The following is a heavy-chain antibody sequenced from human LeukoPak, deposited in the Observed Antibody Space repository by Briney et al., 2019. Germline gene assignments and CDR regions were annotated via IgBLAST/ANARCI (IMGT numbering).Heavy chain of an antibody. CDR2: ISYVRSNK. V-gene: IGHV3-30*18. CDR3: AKVPHGDYAVDY. Sequence: PGRSLRLSCAASGFTFSSYGMHWVRQAPGKGLEWVAVISYVRSNKYYADSVKGRFTISRDNSKNTLYLQMNSLRAEDTAVYYCAKVPHGDYAVDYWGQGTLVTVST. CDR1: GFTFSSYG. J-gene: IGHJ4*02. D-gene: IGHD4-17*01.